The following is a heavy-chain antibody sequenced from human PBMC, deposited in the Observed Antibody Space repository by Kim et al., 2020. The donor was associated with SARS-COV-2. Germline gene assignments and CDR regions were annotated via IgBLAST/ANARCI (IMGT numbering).Heavy chain of an antibody. V-gene: IGHV1-24*01. CDR3: ATDQAARGYFDY. Sequence: ASVKVSCKVSGYTLTELSMHWVRQAPGKGLEWMGGFDPEDGETIYAQKFQGRVTMTEDTSTDTAYMELSSLRSEDTAVYYCATDQAARGYFDYWGQGTLVTVSS. D-gene: IGHD6-6*01. CDR2: FDPEDGET. CDR1: GYTLTELS. J-gene: IGHJ4*02.